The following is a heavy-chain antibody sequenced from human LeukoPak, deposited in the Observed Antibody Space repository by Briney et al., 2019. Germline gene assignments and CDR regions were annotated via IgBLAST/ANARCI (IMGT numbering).Heavy chain of an antibody. Sequence: GASVTVSCKASGYPFTGYYLHWVRQAPGQGLEWMGWINPDSGGTDYEQKFQGRVTMTRDTSISTAYMELSRLRPDDTAVYYCARTSGYDFGTDFDYWGQGTLVTVSS. CDR1: GYPFTGYY. CDR3: ARTSGYDFGTDFDY. CDR2: INPDSGGT. J-gene: IGHJ4*02. V-gene: IGHV1-2*02. D-gene: IGHD5-12*01.